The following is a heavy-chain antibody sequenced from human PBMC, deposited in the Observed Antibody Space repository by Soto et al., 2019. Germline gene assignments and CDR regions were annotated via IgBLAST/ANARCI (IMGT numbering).Heavy chain of an antibody. CDR3: ARSSGTAVTTSRVFHY. CDR1: GFSFSDYA. Sequence: EVQLLESGGGLVQPGGSLRLSCVVSGFSFSDYAMSWVRQAPGKGLEWVSGISGSGDSAYYADSVKGRFIISRDNSRTTLYLQMNSLRVEDTAVYYGARSSGTAVTTSRVFHYWGQGTLVTVSS. V-gene: IGHV3-23*01. J-gene: IGHJ4*02. D-gene: IGHD4-17*01. CDR2: ISGSGDSA.